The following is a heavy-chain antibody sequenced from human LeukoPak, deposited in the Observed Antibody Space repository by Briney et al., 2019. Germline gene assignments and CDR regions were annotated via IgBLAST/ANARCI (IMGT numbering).Heavy chain of an antibody. CDR2: IIPIFGTA. V-gene: IGHV1-69*05. J-gene: IGHJ6*03. D-gene: IGHD3-3*01. CDR3: ARGEDFWSGHYYMDV. CDR1: GGTFSSYA. Sequence: GASVKVSCKASGGTFSSYAISWVRQAPGQGLEWMGGIIPIFGTANYAQKFQGRVTITTDESTSIAYMELSSLRSEDTAVYYCARGEDFWSGHYYMDVWGKGTTVTVSS.